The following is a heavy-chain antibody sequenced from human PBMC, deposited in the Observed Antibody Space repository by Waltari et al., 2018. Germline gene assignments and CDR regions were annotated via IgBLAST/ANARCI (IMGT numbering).Heavy chain of an antibody. D-gene: IGHD5-18*01. CDR1: GYSISSGYY. Sequence: QVQLQESGPGLVKPSETLSLTCAVSGYSISSGYYWGWNRQPPGKGLEWIGSIYHSGSTYYNPSLKSRVTISVDTSKNQFSLKLSSVTAADTAVYYCATDRVGYSYGYGFDPWGQGTLVTVSS. CDR2: IYHSGST. V-gene: IGHV4-38-2*01. CDR3: ATDRVGYSYGYGFDP. J-gene: IGHJ5*02.